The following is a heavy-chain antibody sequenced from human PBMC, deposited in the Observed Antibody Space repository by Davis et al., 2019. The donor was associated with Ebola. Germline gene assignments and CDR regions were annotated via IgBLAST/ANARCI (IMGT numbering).Heavy chain of an antibody. CDR2: IYYSGST. CDR1: GGSINSGGYY. Sequence: PSETLSLTCTVSGGSINSGGYYWSWIRQHPGKGLEWIGSIYYSGSTYYSPSLKSRVTISVDRSKNQFSLKVSSVTAADTAVYYCARRTEAGAVFDYWGQGTLVTVSS. V-gene: IGHV4-31*03. D-gene: IGHD4-17*01. CDR3: ARRTEAGAVFDY. J-gene: IGHJ4*02.